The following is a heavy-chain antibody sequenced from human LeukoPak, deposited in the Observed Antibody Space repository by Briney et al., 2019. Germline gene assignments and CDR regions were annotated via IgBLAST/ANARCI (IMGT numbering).Heavy chain of an antibody. J-gene: IGHJ3*02. D-gene: IGHD2-2*03. CDR1: GYTFTSYD. CDR2: MNPNSGNT. CDR3: ARDWIPDDAFDI. V-gene: IGHV1-8*03. Sequence: ASVKVSCKASGYTFTSYDINWVRQATGQGLEWMGWMNPNSGNTGYAQKFQGRVTITRNTSISTAYMELSSLRSEDTAVYYCARDWIPDDAFDIWGQGTMVTVSS.